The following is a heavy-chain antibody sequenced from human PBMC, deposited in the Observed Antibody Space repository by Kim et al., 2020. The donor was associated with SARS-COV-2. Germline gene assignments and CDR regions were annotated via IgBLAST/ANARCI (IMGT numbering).Heavy chain of an antibody. CDR2: IIPILGIA. D-gene: IGHD5-12*01. CDR3: ARDPSTIRGDAFHV. CDR1: RGTFSSYG. J-gene: IGHJ3*01. Sequence: SVKVSCKASRGTFSSYGISWVRQAPGQGLEWMGRIIPILGIAKYAKEFQGRVTITADKSTSRAYMELSSLRSEDTAVYFCARDPSTIRGDAFHVWGQGTLVTVSS. V-gene: IGHV1-69*04.